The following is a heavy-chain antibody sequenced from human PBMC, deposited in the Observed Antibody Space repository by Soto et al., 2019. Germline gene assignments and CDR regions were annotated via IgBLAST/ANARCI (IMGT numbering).Heavy chain of an antibody. CDR1: GGSISSITYY. CDR2: IDYSGST. D-gene: IGHD6-6*01. J-gene: IGHJ6*03. Sequence: QLQLQESGPGPVKPSETLSLTCTVSGGSISSITYYWGWVRQPPGKGLEGIGTIDYSGSTYYTPFLKTRVTVSVDTSNTQFSLKLRSVTASDTAVYYCARLSSIGGGLQYCCYYMDVWGKWTTVTVSS. CDR3: ARLSSIGGGLQYCCYYMDV. V-gene: IGHV4-39*01.